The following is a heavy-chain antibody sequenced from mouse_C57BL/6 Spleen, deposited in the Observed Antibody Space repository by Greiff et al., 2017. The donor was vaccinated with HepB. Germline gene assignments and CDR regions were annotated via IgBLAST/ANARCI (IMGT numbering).Heavy chain of an antibody. V-gene: IGHV5-4*01. CDR2: ISDGGSYT. Sequence: EVKLMESGGGLVKPGGSLKLSCAASGFTFSSYAMSWVRQTPEKRLEWVATISDGGSYTYYPDNVKGRFTISRDNAKNNLYLQMSHLKSEDTAMYYCARDRVIRGYFDVWGTGTTVTVSS. D-gene: IGHD2-4*01. CDR3: ARDRVIRGYFDV. J-gene: IGHJ1*03. CDR1: GFTFSSYA.